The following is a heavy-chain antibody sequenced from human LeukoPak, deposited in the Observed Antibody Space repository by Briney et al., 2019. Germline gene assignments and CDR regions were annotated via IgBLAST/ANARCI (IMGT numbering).Heavy chain of an antibody. J-gene: IGHJ4*02. D-gene: IGHD7-27*01. Sequence: SETLSLTCTVSGGSISSYYWNWIRQPSGKGLEWIGYIYYSGSTNYNPSLKSRVTISVDTSKNQFSLKLSSVTAADTAVYYCARFRTGSYFDYWGQGTLVTVSS. CDR1: GGSISSYY. CDR3: ARFRTGSYFDY. CDR2: IYYSGST. V-gene: IGHV4-59*01.